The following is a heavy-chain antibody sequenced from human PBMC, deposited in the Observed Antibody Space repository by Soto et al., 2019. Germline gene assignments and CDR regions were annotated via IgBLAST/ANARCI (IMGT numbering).Heavy chain of an antibody. V-gene: IGHV1-46*03. CDR1: RYTLTCYS. D-gene: IGHD4-4*01. CDR3: ARGFRLVTTARGVWFDP. Sequence: SAKVSSKEPRYTLTCYSMYWVGQATGQGLEWMGIINPIGGSTSYAQTLQGRVTMSRDTSTSTVYMELSRLRSEDTAVYFCARGFRLVTTARGVWFDPWGQGTLVTLSS. J-gene: IGHJ5*02. CDR2: INPIGGST.